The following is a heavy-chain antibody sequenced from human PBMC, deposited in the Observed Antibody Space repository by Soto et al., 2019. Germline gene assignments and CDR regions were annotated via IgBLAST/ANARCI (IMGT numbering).Heavy chain of an antibody. J-gene: IGHJ6*02. D-gene: IGHD3-16*01. CDR2: IDPSDSYT. CDR3: ASRRGGTKTAYYYYGMDV. Sequence: GESLKISCKGSGYSFTSYWISWVRQMPGKGLEWMGRIDPSDSYTNYSPSFQGHVTISADKSISTAYLQWSSLKASDTAMYYCASRRGGTKTAYYYYGMDVWGQGTTVTVSS. CDR1: GYSFTSYW. V-gene: IGHV5-10-1*01.